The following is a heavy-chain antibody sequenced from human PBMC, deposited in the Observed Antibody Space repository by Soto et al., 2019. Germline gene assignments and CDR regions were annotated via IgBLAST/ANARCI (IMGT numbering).Heavy chain of an antibody. CDR2: INAGNGNT. Sequence: ASVKVSCKASGYTFTSYAMHWVRQAPGQRLEWMGWINAGNGNTKYSQKFQGRVTITRDTSASTAYMELSSLRSEDTAVYYCARDFGGYSYGPYFDYWGQGTLVTVSS. D-gene: IGHD5-18*01. CDR1: GYTFTSYA. J-gene: IGHJ4*02. V-gene: IGHV1-3*01. CDR3: ARDFGGYSYGPYFDY.